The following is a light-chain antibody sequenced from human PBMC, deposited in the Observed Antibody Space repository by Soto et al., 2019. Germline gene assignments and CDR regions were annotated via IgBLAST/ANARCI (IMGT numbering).Light chain of an antibody. CDR2: DVS. V-gene: IGLV2-11*01. Sequence: LTKPRSVSGSPGQSVTISCTGTSSDVGGYNYVSWYQQHPGKAPKLMIFDVSKRPSGVPDRFSGSKSANTASLTISGLQAEDEADYYCCSYAGSYTYVFGTGTKSPS. CDR3: CSYAGSYTYV. CDR1: SSDVGGYNY. J-gene: IGLJ1*01.